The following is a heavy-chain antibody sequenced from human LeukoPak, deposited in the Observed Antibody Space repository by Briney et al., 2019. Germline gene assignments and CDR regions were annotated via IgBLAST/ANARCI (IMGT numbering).Heavy chain of an antibody. D-gene: IGHD3-3*01. J-gene: IGHJ5*02. Sequence: SSETLSLTCTVSGGSISSSSYYWGWIRQPPGKGLEWIGSIYYSGSTYYNPSLKSRVTISVDTSKNQFSLKLSSVTAADTAVYYCARRRFLWAFDPWGQGTLVTVSS. CDR1: GGSISSSSYY. CDR2: IYYSGST. V-gene: IGHV4-39*01. CDR3: ARRRFLWAFDP.